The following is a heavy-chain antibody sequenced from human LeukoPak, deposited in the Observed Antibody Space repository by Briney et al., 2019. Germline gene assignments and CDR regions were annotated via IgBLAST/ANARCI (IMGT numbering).Heavy chain of an antibody. Sequence: GGSLRLSCAASGFIFSSYGMSWVRLAPGKGLEWVSTITAGGGRTYYADSVKGRFTISRDNSKNTPYLQMNSLRAEDTAIYYCAKVDYPTFDYWGQGTLVTVSS. J-gene: IGHJ4*02. CDR3: AKVDYPTFDY. CDR1: GFIFSSYG. D-gene: IGHD3-16*01. CDR2: ITAGGGRT. V-gene: IGHV3-23*01.